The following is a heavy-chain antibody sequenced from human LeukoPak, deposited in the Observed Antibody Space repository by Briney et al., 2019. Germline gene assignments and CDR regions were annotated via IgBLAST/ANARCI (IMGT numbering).Heavy chain of an antibody. D-gene: IGHD1-26*01. Sequence: GGSLRLSCAASGFTFSSYSMNWVRQAPGKGLEWVSAISSSSSYIYYADSVKGRFTISRDNAKNSLYLQMNSLRAEDTAVYYCARDLSRGVGATRWGQGTLVTVSS. CDR3: ARDLSRGVGATR. J-gene: IGHJ4*02. V-gene: IGHV3-21*01. CDR1: GFTFSSYS. CDR2: ISSSSSYI.